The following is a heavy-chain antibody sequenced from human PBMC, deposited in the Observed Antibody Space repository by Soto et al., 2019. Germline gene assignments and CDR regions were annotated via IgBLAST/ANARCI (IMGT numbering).Heavy chain of an antibody. D-gene: IGHD4-17*01. CDR1: GGSFSGYY. Sequence: QVQLQQWGAGLLKPSETLSLTCAVYGGSFSGYYWSWIRQPPGKGLEWIGEINHSGSTNYNPSLKSRVTISVDTSKNQFSLKLSSVTAADTAVYYCARGRTVTRRGSFDPWGQGTLVTVSS. J-gene: IGHJ5*02. CDR3: ARGRTVTRRGSFDP. CDR2: INHSGST. V-gene: IGHV4-34*01.